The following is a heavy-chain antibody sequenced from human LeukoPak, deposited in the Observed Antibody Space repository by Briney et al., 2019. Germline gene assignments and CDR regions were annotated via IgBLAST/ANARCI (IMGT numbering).Heavy chain of an antibody. CDR2: ISYDGSNK. Sequence: GGSLRLSCAASGFTFSSYSMNWVRQAPGKGLEWVAVISYDGSNKYYADSVKGRFTISRDNSKNTLYLQMNSLRAEDTAVYYCASGNRFDYWGQGTLVTVSS. V-gene: IGHV3-30*03. J-gene: IGHJ4*02. CDR3: ASGNRFDY. D-gene: IGHD1-14*01. CDR1: GFTFSSYS.